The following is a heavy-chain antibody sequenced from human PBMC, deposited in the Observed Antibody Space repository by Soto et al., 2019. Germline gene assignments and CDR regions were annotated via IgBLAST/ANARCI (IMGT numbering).Heavy chain of an antibody. J-gene: IGHJ4*02. CDR1: GGSISSYY. D-gene: IGHD2-2*01. Sequence: QVQLQESGPGLVKPSETLSLTCTVSGGSISSYYWSWIRQPPGKGLEWIGYIYYSGSTNYNPSLKSRVTISVDTSKNQFSLKLSSVTAADTAVYYCARSTIVPHFDYWGRGTLVTVSS. V-gene: IGHV4-59*01. CDR2: IYYSGST. CDR3: ARSTIVPHFDY.